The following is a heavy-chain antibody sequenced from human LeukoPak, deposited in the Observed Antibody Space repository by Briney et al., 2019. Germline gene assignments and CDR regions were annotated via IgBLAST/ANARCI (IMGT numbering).Heavy chain of an antibody. CDR2: ISSNGGST. CDR3: ARWGSGSYSSFDY. V-gene: IGHV3-64*01. J-gene: IGHJ4*02. D-gene: IGHD1-26*01. Sequence: GGSLRLSCAASGFTFSSYAMHWVRQAPGKGLEYVSAISSNGGSTYYANSVKGRFTISRDNSKNTLYLQMGSLRAEDMAGHYCARWGSGSYSSFDYWGQGTLVTVSS. CDR1: GFTFSSYA.